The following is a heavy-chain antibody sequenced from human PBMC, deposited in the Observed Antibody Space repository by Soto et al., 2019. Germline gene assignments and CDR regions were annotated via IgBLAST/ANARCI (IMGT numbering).Heavy chain of an antibody. CDR2: IIPIFGTA. D-gene: IGHD3-22*01. J-gene: IGHJ6*02. Sequence: SVKVSCKASGGTFSSYAISWVRQAPGQGLEWMGGIIPIFGTANYAQKFQGRVTITADESTSTAYMELSSLRPEDTAVYYCARTTYYYDSSGYSYYGMDVWGQGTTVTVSS. CDR1: GGTFSSYA. V-gene: IGHV1-69*13. CDR3: ARTTYYYDSSGYSYYGMDV.